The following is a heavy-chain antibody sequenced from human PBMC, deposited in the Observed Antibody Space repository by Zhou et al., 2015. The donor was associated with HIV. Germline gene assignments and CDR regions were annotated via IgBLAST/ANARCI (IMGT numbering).Heavy chain of an antibody. V-gene: IGHV1-2*02. J-gene: IGHJ3*02. CDR2: INPNSGGT. CDR1: GYTFTGYY. Sequence: QVQLVQSGAEVKKPGASVKVSCKASGYTFTGYYMHWVRQAPGQGLEWMGWINPNSGGTNYAQKFQGRVTMTRDTSISTAYMELSRLRSDDTAVYYCARKQQQPEGEDDAFDIVGPRDKWSPSLQ. CDR3: ARKQQQPEGEDDAFDI. D-gene: IGHD6-13*01.